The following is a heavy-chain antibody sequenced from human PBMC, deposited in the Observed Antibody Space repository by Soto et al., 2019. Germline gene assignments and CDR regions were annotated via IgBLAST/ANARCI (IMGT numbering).Heavy chain of an antibody. J-gene: IGHJ6*02. D-gene: IGHD2-8*02. CDR2: IHPGDSET. V-gene: IGHV5-51*01. Sequence: GESPKISCKGSGYRLSTYWIGWVRQLPGQGLEWMVIIHPGDSETTYNPSFQGQVTFSADKSTNPAYLQWSSLKASDTAMYYCARIDTGGYNYYYYGMDAWGQGTTVTVSS. CDR3: ARIDTGGYNYYYYGMDA. CDR1: GYRLSTYW.